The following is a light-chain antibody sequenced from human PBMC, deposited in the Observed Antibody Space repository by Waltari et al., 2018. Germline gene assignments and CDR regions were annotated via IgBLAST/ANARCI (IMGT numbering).Light chain of an antibody. CDR1: QSVRSN. CDR3: QQYNNWPPWT. CDR2: GAS. V-gene: IGKV3-15*01. Sequence: EVVMTQSPATLSVSPGEGATVSCRASQSVRSNVAWYQQTPGQAPRLLIYGASTPAPGIPDRFSGSGSGTEFILTISSLQSEDFAVYYCQQYNNWPPWTFGQGTKVEIK. J-gene: IGKJ1*01.